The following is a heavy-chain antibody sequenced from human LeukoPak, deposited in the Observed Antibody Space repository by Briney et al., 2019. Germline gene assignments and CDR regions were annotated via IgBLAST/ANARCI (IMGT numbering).Heavy chain of an antibody. CDR1: GFTFSSHW. CDR3: ARDWGVEARPGYMDV. CDR2: IKKDGSEK. Sequence: GGSLRLSCAASGFTFSSHWMSWVRQAPGKGLEWVANIKKDGSEKYYVDAVKGRFTISRDNAKTSLYLQMNSLRAEDTAVYFCARDWGVEARPGYMDVWGKGTTVTVSS. J-gene: IGHJ6*03. D-gene: IGHD6-6*01. V-gene: IGHV3-7*03.